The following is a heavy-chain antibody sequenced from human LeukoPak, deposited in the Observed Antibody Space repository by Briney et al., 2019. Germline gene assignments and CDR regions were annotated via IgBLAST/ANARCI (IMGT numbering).Heavy chain of an antibody. Sequence: GGSLRLSCAASGFTFSTYAMHWVRQAPGKGLEWVAVISYDGRYKYYADSVKGRFTISRDNSKNTLYLQMNSLRAEDTAVYYCAKDYDSSGYYYYYYYMDVWGKGTTVTVSS. CDR3: AKDYDSSGYYYYYYYMDV. J-gene: IGHJ6*03. CDR2: ISYDGRYK. V-gene: IGHV3-30*04. CDR1: GFTFSTYA. D-gene: IGHD3-22*01.